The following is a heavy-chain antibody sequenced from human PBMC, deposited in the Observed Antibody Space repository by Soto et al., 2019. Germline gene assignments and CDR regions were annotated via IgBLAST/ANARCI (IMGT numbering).Heavy chain of an antibody. CDR3: AREELIWFGERQYYFAY. Sequence: GGSLRLSCAASGFTFSSYSMNWVRQAPGKGLEWVSYISSSSSTIYYADSVKGRFTISRDNAKNSLYLQMNSLRAEDTAVYYCAREELIWFGERQYYFAYRGQGTLVTVSS. CDR1: GFTFSSYS. D-gene: IGHD3-10*01. J-gene: IGHJ4*02. CDR2: ISSSSSTI. V-gene: IGHV3-48*01.